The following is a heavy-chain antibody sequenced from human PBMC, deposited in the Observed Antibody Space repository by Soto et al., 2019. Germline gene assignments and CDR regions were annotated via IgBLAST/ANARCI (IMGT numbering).Heavy chain of an antibody. Sequence: QVQLVESGGGGVQPGRSLRLSCAASGFTFSSNYGLHWVRQAPGKGLEWLAIFWSVVTEGLYADSVKGRFTISRDNSKNTLYLQMNSLRDEDTAIYYCAREEGGVGIDYWGQGTLVTVSS. D-gene: IGHD2-8*01. CDR2: FWSVVTEG. V-gene: IGHV3-33*01. J-gene: IGHJ4*02. CDR3: AREEGGVGIDY. CDR1: GFTFSSNYG.